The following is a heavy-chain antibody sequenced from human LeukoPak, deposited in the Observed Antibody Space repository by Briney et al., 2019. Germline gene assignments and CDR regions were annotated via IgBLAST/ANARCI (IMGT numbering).Heavy chain of an antibody. CDR2: IYTSGST. J-gene: IGHJ4*02. Sequence: SETLSLTCTVSGGSISSYYWSWIRQPAGKGLEWIGRIYTSGSTDYNPSLKSRVTMSEDTSKNQFSLKLSSVTAADTAVYYCARDSDYGDAYYFDYWGQGTLVTVSS. D-gene: IGHD4-17*01. CDR1: GGSISSYY. CDR3: ARDSDYGDAYYFDY. V-gene: IGHV4-4*07.